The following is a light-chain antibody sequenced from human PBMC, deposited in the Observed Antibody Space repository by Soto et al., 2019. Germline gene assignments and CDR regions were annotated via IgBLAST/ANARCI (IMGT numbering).Light chain of an antibody. J-gene: IGKJ1*01. CDR3: QQYDNDSCT. CDR2: KAS. Sequence: IQMTQSPSTLSASVGDRVIITCRASQSISSWLAWYQQKPGKAPNLLIYKASTLKSGVPSRFSGSGSGTEFTLTFSSLQPDDFATYYCQQYDNDSCTFGQGTKVEIK. V-gene: IGKV1-5*03. CDR1: QSISSW.